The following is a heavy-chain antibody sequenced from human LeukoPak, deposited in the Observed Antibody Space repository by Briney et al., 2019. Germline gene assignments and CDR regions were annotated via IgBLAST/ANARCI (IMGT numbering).Heavy chain of an antibody. V-gene: IGHV4-4*07. CDR3: ARVPRSYYYYYYMDV. CDR2: IYTSGNT. J-gene: IGHJ6*03. Sequence: SETLSLTCTVSGGSISSYYWNWIRQTAGKGLEWIGHIYTSGNTNYNPSLKSRVTMSADTSKNQFSLKLSSVTAADTAVYYCARVPRSYYYYYYMDVWGKGTTVTVSS. CDR1: GGSISSYY.